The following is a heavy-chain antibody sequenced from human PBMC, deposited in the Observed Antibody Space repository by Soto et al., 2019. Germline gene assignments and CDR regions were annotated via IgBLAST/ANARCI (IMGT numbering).Heavy chain of an antibody. CDR3: ARDNDRLQLGGNYYYILDV. V-gene: IGHV1-69*12. CDR1: GGTFSSSA. CDR2: IIPLFRTP. Sequence: QVQLVQSGAEMKEPGSSVKVSCKTSGGTFSSSAISWLRQAPGQGLEWMGGIIPLFRTPDYAQKFQGRVTIAADESTXXANXELSSLRSEDTAVYYCARDNDRLQLGGNYYYILDVWGQGTTITVSS. J-gene: IGHJ6*02. D-gene: IGHD4-4*01.